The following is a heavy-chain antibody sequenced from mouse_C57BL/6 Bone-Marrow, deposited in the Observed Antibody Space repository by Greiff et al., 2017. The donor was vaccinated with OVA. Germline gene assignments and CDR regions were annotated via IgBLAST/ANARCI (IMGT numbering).Heavy chain of an antibody. CDR3: ARKLLTRGYYAMDY. CDR1: GYTFTDYN. V-gene: IGHV1-18*01. D-gene: IGHD1-1*01. CDR2: INPNNGGT. J-gene: IGHJ4*01. Sequence: EVQLQESGPELVKPGASVKIPCKASGYTFTDYNMDWVKQSHGKSLEWIGDINPNNGGTIYNQKFKGKATLTVDKSSSTAYMELRSLTSEDTAVYYCARKLLTRGYYAMDYWGQGTSVTVSS.